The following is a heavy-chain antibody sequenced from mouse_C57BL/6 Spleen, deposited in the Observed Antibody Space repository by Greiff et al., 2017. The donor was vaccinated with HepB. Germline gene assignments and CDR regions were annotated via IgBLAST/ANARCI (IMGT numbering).Heavy chain of an antibody. CDR1: GYTFTSYW. V-gene: IGHV1-55*01. CDR2: IYPGSGST. D-gene: IGHD1-1*01. CDR3: ARRAVTTVVARVPDY. Sequence: QVQLQQPGAELVKPGASVKMSCKASGYTFTSYWITWVKQRPGQGLEWIGDIYPGSGSTNYNEKFKSKATLTVDTSSSTAYMQLSSLTSADSAVYYCARRAVTTVVARVPDYWGQGTTLTVSS. J-gene: IGHJ2*01.